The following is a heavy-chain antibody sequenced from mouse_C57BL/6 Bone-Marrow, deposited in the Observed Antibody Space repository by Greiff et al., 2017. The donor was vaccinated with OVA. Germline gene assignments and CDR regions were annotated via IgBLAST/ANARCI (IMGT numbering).Heavy chain of an antibody. J-gene: IGHJ4*01. CDR2: INPYNGGT. V-gene: IGHV1-19*01. Sequence: EVKLMESGPVLVKPGASVKMSCKASGYTFTDYYMNWVKQSHGKSLEWIGVINPYNGGTSYNQKFKGKATLTVDKSSSTAYMELNSLTSEDSAVYYCASPDGYFYAMDYWGQGTSVTVSS. CDR3: ASPDGYFYAMDY. CDR1: GYTFTDYY. D-gene: IGHD2-3*01.